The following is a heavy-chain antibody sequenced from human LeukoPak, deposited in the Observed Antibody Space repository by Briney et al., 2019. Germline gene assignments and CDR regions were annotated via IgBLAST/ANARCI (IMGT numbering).Heavy chain of an antibody. CDR3: ARVRAVAGIRYWYFDL. Sequence: GGSLRLSCAASGFTVSSNYMSWVRQAPGKGLEWVSVIYSGGSTYYADSVKGRFTISRDNSKNTLYLQMNSLRAEDTAVYYCARVRAVAGIRYWYFDLWGQGTLVTVSS. CDR1: GFTVSSNY. J-gene: IGHJ2*01. CDR2: IYSGGST. D-gene: IGHD6-19*01. V-gene: IGHV3-53*01.